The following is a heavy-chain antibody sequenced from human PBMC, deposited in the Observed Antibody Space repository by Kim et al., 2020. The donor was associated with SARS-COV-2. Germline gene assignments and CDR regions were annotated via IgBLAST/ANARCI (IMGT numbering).Heavy chain of an antibody. J-gene: IGHJ4*02. D-gene: IGHD2-2*01. CDR1: GFTFTNAW. V-gene: IGHV3-15*01. CDR2: IKSKSDGGTT. Sequence: GGSLRLSCAASGFTFTNAWMGWVRQAPGKGLEWVGRIKSKSDGGTTDYPAPVKGRFTISRDDSENTLYLQMSSLKTEDTAVYYCTTARFCSSTSCYSYFDYWGQGTLVTVSS. CDR3: TTARFCSSTSCYSYFDY.